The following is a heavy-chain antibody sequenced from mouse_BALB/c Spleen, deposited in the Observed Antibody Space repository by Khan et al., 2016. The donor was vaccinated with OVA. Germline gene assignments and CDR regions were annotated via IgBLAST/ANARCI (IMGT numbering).Heavy chain of an antibody. CDR2: IDPYDGGT. CDR1: GYSFTGYN. CDR3: AREGNYYFDY. Sequence: EVELVESGPELEKPGASVKISRKASGYSFTGYNLNWVKQSNGETLEWIGNIDPYDGGTSNNQKFKGKATLTVDKSSSTAYMQLKSLTSEDSAVYYCAREGNYYFDYWGQGTTLTVAS. V-gene: IGHV1S135*01. J-gene: IGHJ2*01. D-gene: IGHD2-1*01.